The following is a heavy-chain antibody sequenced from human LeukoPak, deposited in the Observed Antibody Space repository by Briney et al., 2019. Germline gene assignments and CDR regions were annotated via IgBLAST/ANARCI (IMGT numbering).Heavy chain of an antibody. CDR1: GFTVSSNY. J-gene: IGHJ5*02. CDR2: IYSGGST. CDR3: ARQERDSSGYWFDP. D-gene: IGHD6-19*01. Sequence: PGGSLRLSCAASGFTVSSNYMSWVRQAPGKGLEWVSVIYSGGSTYYADSVKGRFTISRDNSKNTLYLQMNSLRAEVTAVYYCARQERDSSGYWFDPWGQGTLVTVSS. V-gene: IGHV3-53*01.